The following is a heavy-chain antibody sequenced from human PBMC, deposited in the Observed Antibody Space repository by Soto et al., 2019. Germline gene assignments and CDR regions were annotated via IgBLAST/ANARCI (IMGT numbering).Heavy chain of an antibody. Sequence: ILSCAASGFTFSSFAMSWVRLAPGKGLEWVSGMSTSGVSTYYADSVKGRFTISIDNSKNTLSLQMNSLRVEDTAVYYCAKGHTSWGYRDYHYGMDVWGQGTTVTVSS. CDR2: MSTSGVST. CDR1: GFTFSSFA. D-gene: IGHD3-22*01. CDR3: AKGHTSWGYRDYHYGMDV. J-gene: IGHJ6*02. V-gene: IGHV3-23*01.